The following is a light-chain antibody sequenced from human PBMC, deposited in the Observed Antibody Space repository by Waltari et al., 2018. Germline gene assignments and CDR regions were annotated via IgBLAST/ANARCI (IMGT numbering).Light chain of an antibody. CDR3: QQYNNWPRT. J-gene: IGKJ1*01. V-gene: IGKV3-15*01. Sequence: EIVITQSPATLSVSPGDRATLSCRASQSGSSNLAWYQQKPGQAPRLLIYGASTRATGIPARFSGSGSGKEFTLNISSLQSEDYAVYYCQQYNNWPRTFGQGTKVEIK. CDR2: GAS. CDR1: QSGSSN.